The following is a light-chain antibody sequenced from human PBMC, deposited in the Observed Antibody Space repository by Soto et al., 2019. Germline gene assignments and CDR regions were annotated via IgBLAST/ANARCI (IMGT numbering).Light chain of an antibody. CDR3: QSYDGSNPDVV. Sequence: NFMLTQPHSVSESPGKTVTISCTGSSGSIATNYVQWYQQRPGGAPTTVIYEDTQRPSGVPERFSGSIDSSSNSASLTISGLKTEDEADYYCQSYDGSNPDVVFGGGTKLTVL. J-gene: IGLJ2*01. V-gene: IGLV6-57*02. CDR1: SGSIATNY. CDR2: EDT.